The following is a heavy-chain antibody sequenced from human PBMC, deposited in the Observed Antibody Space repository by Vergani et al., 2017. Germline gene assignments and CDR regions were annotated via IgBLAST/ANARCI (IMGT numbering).Heavy chain of an antibody. V-gene: IGHV3-23*01. J-gene: IGHJ4*03. D-gene: IGHD6-19*01. CDR1: GFTFSSYA. CDR2: ISGSGGST. Sequence: EVQLLESGGGLVQTGGSLRLSCAASGFTFSSYAMSWVRQAPGKGLEWVSAISGSGGSTYYADSVKGRFTISRDNSKNTLYLQMNSLRAEDTAVYYCAKDYSSGWSGTYYFDYWGQGTTVTVSS. CDR3: AKDYSSGWSGTYYFDY.